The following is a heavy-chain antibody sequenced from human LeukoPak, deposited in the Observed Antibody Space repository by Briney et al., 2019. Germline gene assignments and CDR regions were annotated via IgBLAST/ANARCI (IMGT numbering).Heavy chain of an antibody. CDR1: GYTLTELS. J-gene: IGHJ4*02. D-gene: IGHD6-13*01. V-gene: IGHV1-24*01. Sequence: ASVTVSCKVSGYTLTELSMHWVRQAPGKGLEWMGGFYPEDGETIYAQKFQGRVTMTEDTSTDTAYMELSSLRSEDTAVYYCAGFLRQQLAYFDYWGQGTLVTVSS. CDR2: FYPEDGET. CDR3: AGFLRQQLAYFDY.